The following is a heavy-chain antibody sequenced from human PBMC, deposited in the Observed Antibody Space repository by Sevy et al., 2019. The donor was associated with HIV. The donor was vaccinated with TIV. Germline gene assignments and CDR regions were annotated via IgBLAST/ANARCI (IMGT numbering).Heavy chain of an antibody. J-gene: IGHJ6*02. V-gene: IGHV3-23*01. D-gene: IGHD2-2*01. Sequence: GGSLRLSCAASGFTFSNYAMSWVRQAPGKGLEWVSSISRSGGRTYYADSVKGRFTISRDNSKNTLYLQMNSLRAEDTAVYYCAKVDVVVPVADYGLDVWGQGTTVTVSS. CDR1: GFTFSNYA. CDR3: AKVDVVVPVADYGLDV. CDR2: ISRSGGRT.